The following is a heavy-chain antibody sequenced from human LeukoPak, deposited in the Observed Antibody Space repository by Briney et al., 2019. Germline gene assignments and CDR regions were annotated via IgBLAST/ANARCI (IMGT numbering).Heavy chain of an antibody. CDR3: AKLSHIAAAGAYSYHSLNI. CDR2: IHYTGNT. J-gene: IGHJ6*02. D-gene: IGHD6-13*01. CDR1: GGSISDDA. Sequence: SETLSLTCSVSGGSISDDAWAWIRRPPGRGLEWIGHIHYTGNTDYNPSLKSRVTLSLDTPKNQFSLKVSSVTAADTAVYYCAKLSHIAAAGAYSYHSLNIWSQGTTDTVSS. V-gene: IGHV4-59*08.